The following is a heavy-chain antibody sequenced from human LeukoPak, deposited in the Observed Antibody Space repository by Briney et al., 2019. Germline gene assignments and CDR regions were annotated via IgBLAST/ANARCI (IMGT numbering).Heavy chain of an antibody. CDR1: GFTFSSCA. CDR2: ISYDGSNK. D-gene: IGHD1-14*01. CDR3: AREIITYFDY. V-gene: IGHV3-30*01. Sequence: GRSLRLSCAASGFTFSSCAMHWVRQAPGKGLEWVAVISYDGSNKYYADSVKGRFTISRDNSKNTLYLQMNSLRAEDTAVYYCAREIITYFDYWGQGTLVTVSS. J-gene: IGHJ4*02.